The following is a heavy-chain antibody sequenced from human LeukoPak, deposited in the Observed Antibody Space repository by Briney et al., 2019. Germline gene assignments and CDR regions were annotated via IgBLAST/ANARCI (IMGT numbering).Heavy chain of an antibody. CDR3: ARSPYDFWSGYPKDYYYYMDV. CDR2: ISGSGGST. Sequence: GGSLRLSCAASGFTFSSYAMSWVRQAPGKGLEWVSAISGSGGSTYYADSVKGRFTISRDNSKNKLYLQMNSLIAEDTAVYYCARSPYDFWSGYPKDYYYYMDVWGKGTTVTVSS. J-gene: IGHJ6*03. CDR1: GFTFSSYA. V-gene: IGHV3-23*01. D-gene: IGHD3-3*01.